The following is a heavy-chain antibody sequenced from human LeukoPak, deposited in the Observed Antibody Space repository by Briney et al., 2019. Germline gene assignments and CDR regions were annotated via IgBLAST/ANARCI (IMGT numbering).Heavy chain of an antibody. J-gene: IGHJ4*02. CDR3: AKGGGYTYGYSIAY. Sequence: GGSLRLSCAASGFTFDDYAMHWVRQAPGKGLEWVSGISWNSGSIGYADSVKGRFTISGDNAKNSLYLQMNSLRAEDMALYYCAKGGGYTYGYSIAYWGQGTLVTVSS. D-gene: IGHD5-18*01. CDR1: GFTFDDYA. CDR2: ISWNSGSI. V-gene: IGHV3-9*03.